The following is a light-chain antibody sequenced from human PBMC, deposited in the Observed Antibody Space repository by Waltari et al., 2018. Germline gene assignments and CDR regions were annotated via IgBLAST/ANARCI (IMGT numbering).Light chain of an antibody. V-gene: IGKV1-39*01. CDR1: QSISNY. J-gene: IGKJ5*01. Sequence: DIQMTQSPSSLSASVGDRVTITCRASQSISNYLNWCQQKPGKAPKLLIFAASSLQSGVPSRFSGSGSGTDFTLTISSLQPEDCATYYCQQSYSTPITFGQGTRLEIK. CDR3: QQSYSTPIT. CDR2: AAS.